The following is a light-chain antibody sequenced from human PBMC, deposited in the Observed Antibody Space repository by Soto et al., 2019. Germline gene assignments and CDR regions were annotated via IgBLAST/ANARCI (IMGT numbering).Light chain of an antibody. J-gene: IGKJ1*01. V-gene: IGKV3-15*01. CDR2: GAS. Sequence: EIVLTQSPGTLSLSPGERATLSWTGSQRVGSSYLAWYQQKPGQAPRLLIYGASTRATGIPARFSGSGSGTEFTLTISSLQSEDFAVYYCQQYNNWPRTFGQGTKVDI. CDR1: QRVGSS. CDR3: QQYNNWPRT.